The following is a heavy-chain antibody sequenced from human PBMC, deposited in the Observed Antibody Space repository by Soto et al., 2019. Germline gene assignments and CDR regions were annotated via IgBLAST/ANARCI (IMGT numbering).Heavy chain of an antibody. CDR1: GFTFSTYA. V-gene: IGHV3-30-3*01. CDR2: ISYGGSNK. D-gene: IGHD2-15*01. CDR3: ARDLGVVAATGASDYYGMDV. J-gene: IGHJ6*02. Sequence: GGSLRLSCAASGFTFSTYAMHWVRQAPGKGLEWVAVISYGGSNKYYADSVKGRFTISRDNSKNTLYLQMNSLRAEDTAVYYCARDLGVVAATGASDYYGMDVWGQGTTVTVSS.